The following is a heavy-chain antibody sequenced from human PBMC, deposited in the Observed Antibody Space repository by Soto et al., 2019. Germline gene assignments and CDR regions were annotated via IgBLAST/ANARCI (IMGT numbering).Heavy chain of an antibody. J-gene: IGHJ4*02. Sequence: QVQLQQWGAGLLKPSETLSLTCAVYGGSFSGYYWSWIRQPPGKGLEWIGEINHSGSTNYNPSLKGRVTISVDTSKNQFSLKLSSVTAADTAVYYCARGPRRPVTYYYDSSGYFYWGQGTLVTVSS. CDR2: INHSGST. CDR1: GGSFSGYY. V-gene: IGHV4-34*01. CDR3: ARGPRRPVTYYYDSSGYFY. D-gene: IGHD3-22*01.